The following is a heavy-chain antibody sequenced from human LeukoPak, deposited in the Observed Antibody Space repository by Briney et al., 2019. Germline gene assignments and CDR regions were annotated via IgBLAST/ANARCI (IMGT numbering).Heavy chain of an antibody. J-gene: IGHJ4*02. CDR1: GVAFGSDV. D-gene: IGHD6-19*01. CDR3: AKGSGPSRPYYFDY. V-gene: IGHV3-23*01. Sequence: GGSPRLSCAASGVAFGSDVMSWGRQAPGKGREGLSAISGGSDSTYYADSVKGRFTISRDNSKNTLYLQMNSLRVEDTAVYYCAKGSGPSRPYYFDYWGQGTLVTVSS. CDR2: ISGGSDST.